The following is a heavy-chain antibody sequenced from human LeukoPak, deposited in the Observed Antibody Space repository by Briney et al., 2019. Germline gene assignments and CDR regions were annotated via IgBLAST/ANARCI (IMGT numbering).Heavy chain of an antibody. V-gene: IGHV4-34*01. CDR1: GESFSGYY. CDR3: ARRSYSSNWYSEAFDI. Sequence: SETLSLTCAVYGESFSGYYWSWIRQPPGKGLEWIGEINHSGSTNYNPSLKSRVTISVDTSKNQFSLKLSSVTAADTAVYYCARRSYSSNWYSEAFDIWGQGTMVTVSS. J-gene: IGHJ3*02. CDR2: INHSGST. D-gene: IGHD6-13*01.